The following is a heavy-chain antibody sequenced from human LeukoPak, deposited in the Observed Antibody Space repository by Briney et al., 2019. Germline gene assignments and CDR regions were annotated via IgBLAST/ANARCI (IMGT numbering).Heavy chain of an antibody. V-gene: IGHV3-74*01. CDR3: ARVREMASRDFDY. CDR2: INSDGSST. J-gene: IGHJ4*02. Sequence: GGSLRLSCAASGFTFSSYWMHWVRQAPGKGLVWVSRINSDGSSTSYADSVKGRFTISRDNAKNSLYLQMNSLRAEDTAVYYCARVREMASRDFDYWGQGTLVTVSS. D-gene: IGHD5-24*01. CDR1: GFTFSSYW.